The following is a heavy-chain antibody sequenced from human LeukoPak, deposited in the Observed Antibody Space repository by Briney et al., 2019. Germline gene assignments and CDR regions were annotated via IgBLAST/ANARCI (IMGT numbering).Heavy chain of an antibody. V-gene: IGHV1-8*01. J-gene: IGHJ3*02. CDR2: MNPNSGNT. CDR1: GYTFTSYD. CDR3: ARGQQRTIFWSGEDAFDI. D-gene: IGHD3-3*01. Sequence: ASVKVSCKASGYTFTSYDINWVRQATGQGHEWMGWMNPNSGNTGYAQKFQGRVTMTRNTSISTAYMELSSLRSEDTAVYYCARGQQRTIFWSGEDAFDIWGQGTMVTVSS.